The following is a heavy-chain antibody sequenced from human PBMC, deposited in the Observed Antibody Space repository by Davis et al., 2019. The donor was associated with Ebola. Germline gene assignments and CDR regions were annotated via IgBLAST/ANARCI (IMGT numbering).Heavy chain of an antibody. CDR2: MNPNSGNT. Sequence: AASVKVSCKASAYTFTSYDINWVRQATGQGLEWMGWMNPNSGNTGYAQKFQGRVTMTRNTSISTAYMELSSLRSEDTAVYYCAREAVYGGGPDYWGQGTLVTVSS. CDR1: AYTFTSYD. J-gene: IGHJ4*02. D-gene: IGHD4-23*01. V-gene: IGHV1-8*01. CDR3: AREAVYGGGPDY.